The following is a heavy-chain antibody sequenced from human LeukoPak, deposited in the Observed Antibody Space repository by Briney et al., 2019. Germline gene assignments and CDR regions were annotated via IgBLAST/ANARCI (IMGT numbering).Heavy chain of an antibody. CDR1: GYTFSRSW. CDR2: IKQDGSEK. CDR3: TGARFDP. J-gene: IGHJ5*02. V-gene: IGHV3-7*04. D-gene: IGHD6-6*01. Sequence: GGSLRLSCAASGYTFSRSWMSWVRQAPGKGLEWVANIKQDGSEKYYVDSVRGRFTISRDNAKNSLYLQMNSLRAEDTAVYYCTGARFDPWGQGTLVTVSS.